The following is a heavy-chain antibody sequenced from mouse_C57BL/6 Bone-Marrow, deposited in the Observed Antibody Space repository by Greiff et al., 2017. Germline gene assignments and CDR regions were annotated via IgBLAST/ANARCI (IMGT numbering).Heavy chain of an antibody. CDR3: ANYYGNSPY. CDR2: INPYNGGT. D-gene: IGHD1-1*01. Sequence: VQLQQSGPVLVKPGASVKMSCKASGYTFTDYYMNWVKQSHGKSLEWIGVINPYNGGTSYNQKFKGKATLTVDKSSSTAYMELNSLTSEDSAVYYCANYYGNSPYWGQGTTLTVSS. CDR1: GYTFTDYY. V-gene: IGHV1-19*01. J-gene: IGHJ2*01.